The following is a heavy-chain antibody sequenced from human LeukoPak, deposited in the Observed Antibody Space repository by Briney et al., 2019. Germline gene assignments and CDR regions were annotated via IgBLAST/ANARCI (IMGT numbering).Heavy chain of an antibody. V-gene: IGHV3-7*01. J-gene: IGHJ4*02. Sequence: QPGGSLRLSCAASGFSVSGYWMTGVRQAPGKGLEWVAIIKPDGSENYYVDSVKGRFTISRDNTKNSLCLQMNNLRAEETRGYNSARHIGDDWGQGTLVTVSS. CDR2: IKPDGSEN. CDR3: ARHIGDD. CDR1: GFSVSGYW.